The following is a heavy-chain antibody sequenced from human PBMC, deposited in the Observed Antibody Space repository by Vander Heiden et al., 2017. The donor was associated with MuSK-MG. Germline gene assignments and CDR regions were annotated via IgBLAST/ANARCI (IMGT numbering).Heavy chain of an antibody. Sequence: EVQLLESGGGLVQPGGALRLSCVAAGVPFSSSAMSLVRQAPQKGLEWISAISVGGDTAYYADSVKGRFTISRDNSKNTVYLQMNSLRADDTAVYYCAKAPRSGDSWGQGTLVTVSS. CDR1: GVPFSSSA. J-gene: IGHJ4*02. V-gene: IGHV3-23*01. CDR3: AKAPRSGDS. CDR2: ISVGGDTA.